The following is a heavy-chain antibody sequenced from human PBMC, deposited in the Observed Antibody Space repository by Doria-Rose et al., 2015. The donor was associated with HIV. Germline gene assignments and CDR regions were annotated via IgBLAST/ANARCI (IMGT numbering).Heavy chain of an antibody. CDR1: GVSLSSPGMG. V-gene: IGHV2-26*01. J-gene: IGHJ4*02. D-gene: IGHD6-13*01. CDR3: ARIKSSRWYHKYYFDF. CDR2: IFSADER. Sequence: SGPVLVKPTETLTLTCTVSGVSLSSPGMGVSWIRQPPGKALEWLANIFSADERYYKTSLKSRIPISRRTSKSQVVLAMTDMDPVDTATYYCARIKSSRWYHKYYFDFWGQGTLVIVSA.